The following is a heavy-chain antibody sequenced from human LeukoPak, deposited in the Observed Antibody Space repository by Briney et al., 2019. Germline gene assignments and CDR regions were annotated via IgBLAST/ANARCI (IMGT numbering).Heavy chain of an antibody. D-gene: IGHD1-26*01. CDR1: GGSISSYY. Sequence: SETLSLTCTVSGGSISSYYWSWIRQPPGKGLEWIGYIYYSGSTNYNPSLKSRVTISVDTSKNQFSLKLSSVTAADTAVYYCARGPGATDIDYWGQGTLVTVSP. CDR2: IYYSGST. CDR3: ARGPGATDIDY. J-gene: IGHJ4*02. V-gene: IGHV4-59*01.